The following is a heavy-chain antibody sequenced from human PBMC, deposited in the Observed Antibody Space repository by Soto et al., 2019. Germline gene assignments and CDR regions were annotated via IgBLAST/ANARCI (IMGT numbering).Heavy chain of an antibody. V-gene: IGHV3-30-3*01. Sequence: GGSLRLSCAASGITFSSYAMHWVRQAPGKGLEWVAVISYDGSNKYYADSVKGRFTISRDNSKNTLYLQMNSLRAEDTAVYYCARGFGYSSGWYYFDYWGQGTLVTVSS. D-gene: IGHD6-19*01. CDR2: ISYDGSNK. CDR1: GITFSSYA. CDR3: ARGFGYSSGWYYFDY. J-gene: IGHJ4*02.